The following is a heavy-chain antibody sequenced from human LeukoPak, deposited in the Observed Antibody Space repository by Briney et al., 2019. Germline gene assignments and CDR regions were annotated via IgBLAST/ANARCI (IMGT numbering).Heavy chain of an antibody. CDR3: ARRRGWKQQLVYFDH. CDR2: LFHSGTR. V-gene: IGHV4-59*08. D-gene: IGHD1-1*01. J-gene: IGHJ4*02. Sequence: SETLSLTCTVSGGSITSYYWSWIRQPPGKGLEWIGYLFHSGTRRYNPSLRSRVTISADTTKNQIFLTLNSTTAADTAVYYCARRRGWKQQLVYFDHWGQGTLASVSS. CDR1: GGSITSYY.